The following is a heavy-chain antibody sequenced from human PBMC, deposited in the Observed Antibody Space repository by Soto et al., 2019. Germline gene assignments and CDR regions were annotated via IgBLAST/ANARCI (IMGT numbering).Heavy chain of an antibody. CDR2: INPSGSI. CDR1: GGSFSGYH. D-gene: IGHD4-4*01. V-gene: IGHV4-34*01. J-gene: IGHJ4*02. Sequence: VQLQQWGAGLLKPSETLSLTCAVYGGSFSGYHWSWFRQPPGKGVEWIGEINPSGSINYNPSLKSRVTISVYTSKNQFPLNLSSVTAADTAVYYCATFVGATTVTRGSPRDYWGQGTLVTVSS. CDR3: ATFVGATTVTRGSPRDY.